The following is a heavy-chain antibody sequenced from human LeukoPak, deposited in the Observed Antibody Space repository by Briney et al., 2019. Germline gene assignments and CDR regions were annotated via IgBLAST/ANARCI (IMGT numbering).Heavy chain of an antibody. CDR1: GFTFSSYA. CDR3: ARDGPHYDLDV. D-gene: IGHD3-3*01. Sequence: TGGSLRLSCAASGFTFSSYAMHWVRQAPGKGLEWVAVISYDGSNKYYADSVKGRFTISRDNSKNTLYLQMNSLRAEDTAVYYCARDGPHYDLDVWGQGTTVTVSS. V-gene: IGHV3-30-3*01. J-gene: IGHJ6*02. CDR2: ISYDGSNK.